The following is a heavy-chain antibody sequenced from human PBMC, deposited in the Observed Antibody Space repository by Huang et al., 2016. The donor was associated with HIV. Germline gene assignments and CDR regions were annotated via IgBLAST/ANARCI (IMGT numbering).Heavy chain of an antibody. CDR3: ARLIGSPSFYYGLDV. Sequence: EVQLVQSGAEVKKPGESLKISCKGSGYRFRSNWIGWVRQMPGKGLEWMGISYPGDSDNRYSPSFQGQVTIAADKSINTAYLQWSSLKASDTAMYYCARLIGSPSFYYGLDVWGQGTTVTVSS. V-gene: IGHV5-51*01. CDR2: SYPGDSDN. CDR1: GYRFRSNW. D-gene: IGHD3-10*01. J-gene: IGHJ6*02.